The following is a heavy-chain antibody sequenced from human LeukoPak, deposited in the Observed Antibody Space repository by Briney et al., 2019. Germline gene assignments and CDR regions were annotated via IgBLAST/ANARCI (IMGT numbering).Heavy chain of an antibody. J-gene: IGHJ5*02. CDR1: GYTFTSYG. V-gene: IGHV1-18*01. CDR2: ISAYNGNT. CDR3: ARARTADYDILTGFNWFDP. Sequence: ASVKVPCKASGYTFTSYGISWVRQAPGQGLEWMGWISAYNGNTNYAQKLQGRVTMTTDTSTSTAYMELRSLRSDDTAVYYCARARTADYDILTGFNWFDPWGQGTLVTVSS. D-gene: IGHD3-9*01.